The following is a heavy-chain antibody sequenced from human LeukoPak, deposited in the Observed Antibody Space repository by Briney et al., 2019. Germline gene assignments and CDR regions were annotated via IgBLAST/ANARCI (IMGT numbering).Heavy chain of an antibody. CDR3: ARRIVGATMDV. V-gene: IGHV4-31*03. CDR1: GGSISSGGYY. J-gene: IGHJ6*02. Sequence: PSETLSLTCTVSGGSISSGGYYWSWIRQHPGKGLEWIGYIYYSGSTYYNPSLKSRVTVSVDTSKNQFSLKLSSMTAADTAVYYCARRIVGATMDVWGQGTTVTVSS. D-gene: IGHD1-26*01. CDR2: IYYSGST.